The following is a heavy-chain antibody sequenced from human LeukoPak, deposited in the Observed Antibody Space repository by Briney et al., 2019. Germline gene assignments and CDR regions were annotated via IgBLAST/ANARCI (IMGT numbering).Heavy chain of an antibody. D-gene: IGHD6-19*01. J-gene: IGHJ4*02. CDR2: IYYSGST. V-gene: IGHV4-61*01. CDR1: GGSISSGSYY. CDR3: ARDGDIAVADPYYFDY. Sequence: SQTLSLTCTVSGGSISSGSYYWSWIRQPPGKGLEWIGYIYYSGSTNYNPSLKSRVTISVDTSKNQFSLKLSSVTAADTAVYYCARDGDIAVADPYYFDYWGQGTLVTVSS.